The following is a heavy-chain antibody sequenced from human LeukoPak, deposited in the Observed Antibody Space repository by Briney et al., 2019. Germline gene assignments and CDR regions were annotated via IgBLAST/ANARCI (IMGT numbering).Heavy chain of an antibody. Sequence: GVSLRLSCAASGFTFSSYWMHWVRQAPGKGLVRVSRSNSDGSSTSYADSVKGRFTISRDNAKNTLYLQMNSLRAEDTGVYYCAGDRLQSYYFDYWGQGTLVTVSS. CDR2: SNSDGSST. J-gene: IGHJ4*02. D-gene: IGHD4-11*01. CDR3: AGDRLQSYYFDY. CDR1: GFTFSSYW. V-gene: IGHV3-74*01.